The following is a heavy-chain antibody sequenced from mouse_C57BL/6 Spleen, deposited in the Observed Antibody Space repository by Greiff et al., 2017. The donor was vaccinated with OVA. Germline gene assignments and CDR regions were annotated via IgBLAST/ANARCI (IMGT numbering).Heavy chain of an antibody. J-gene: IGHJ4*01. Sequence: VQLQQPGAELVKPGASVKMSCKASGYTFTSYWMHWVKQRPGQGLEWIGEIDPSDSYTNYNQKFKGKSTLTVDKSSSTAYMQLSSLTSEDSAVYYCARKGMGDYDHYYAMDYWGQGTSVTVSS. V-gene: IGHV1-69*01. CDR3: ARKGMGDYDHYYAMDY. CDR1: GYTFTSYW. CDR2: IDPSDSYT. D-gene: IGHD2-4*01.